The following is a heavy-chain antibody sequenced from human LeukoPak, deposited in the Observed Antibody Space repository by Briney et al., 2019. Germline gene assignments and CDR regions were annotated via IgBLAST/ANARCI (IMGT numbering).Heavy chain of an antibody. V-gene: IGHV3-11*01. Sequence: GGSLRLSCAASGFTFSEQYMSWIRQAPGKGLEWVSYISSSSNIYYADSVKDRFTISRDNAKNSVYLQMNSLRAEDTAVYYCARFLSGRRWFDPWGQGTLVTVSS. CDR3: ARFLSGRRWFDP. CDR1: GFTFSEQY. J-gene: IGHJ5*02. D-gene: IGHD3-16*02. CDR2: ISSSSNI.